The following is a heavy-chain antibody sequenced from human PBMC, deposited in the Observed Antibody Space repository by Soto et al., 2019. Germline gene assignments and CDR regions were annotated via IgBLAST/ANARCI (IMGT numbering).Heavy chain of an antibody. Sequence: SLRLSCAASGLTFSSYAMSWVRQAPGKGLEWVSAISGSGGSTYYADSVKGRFTISRDNSKNTLYLQMNSLRAEDTAVYYCAKAPGDYYYYYGMDVWGQGTTVTAP. V-gene: IGHV3-23*01. CDR3: AKAPGDYYYYYGMDV. J-gene: IGHJ6*02. D-gene: IGHD4-17*01. CDR1: GLTFSSYA. CDR2: ISGSGGST.